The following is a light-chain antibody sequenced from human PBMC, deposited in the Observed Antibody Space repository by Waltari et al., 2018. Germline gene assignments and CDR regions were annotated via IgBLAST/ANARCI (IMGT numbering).Light chain of an antibody. Sequence: EILMTQSPATLSLSPGERATLSCRASQSISFNLAWYQQRPGQPPRPLIFHASTRATGIPARFSGRGSGTEFALTIRTLQSEDSGVYYCQQYNVWAPVTLGQGTRLAIK. V-gene: IGKV3-15*01. CDR3: QQYNVWAPVT. CDR2: HAS. J-gene: IGKJ5*01. CDR1: QSISFN.